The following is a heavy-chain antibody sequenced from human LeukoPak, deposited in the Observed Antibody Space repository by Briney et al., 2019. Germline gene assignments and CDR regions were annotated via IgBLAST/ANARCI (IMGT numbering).Heavy chain of an antibody. CDR3: ARRGYYDGSGYNFFDQ. V-gene: IGHV4-59*08. Sequence: SETLSLTCTVSGGSMNSHYWSWIRQPPGKGPEWMGYIYYSGSTSYNPSLKSRVTISVDTSKNQFSLRLISVTAADTAVYYCARRGYYDGSGYNFFDQWGQGTLVTVTS. CDR1: GGSMNSHY. CDR2: IYYSGST. D-gene: IGHD3-22*01. J-gene: IGHJ4*02.